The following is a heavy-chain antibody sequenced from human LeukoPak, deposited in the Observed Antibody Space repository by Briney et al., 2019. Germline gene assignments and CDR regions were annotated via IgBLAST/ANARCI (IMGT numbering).Heavy chain of an antibody. D-gene: IGHD2-2*01. J-gene: IGHJ5*02. CDR2: TYYRSTWYS. V-gene: IGHV6-1*01. Sequence: SQTLSLTCAIPGDSVSSNSVTWNWIRQSPSRGLEWLGRTYYRSTWYSDYAVSVRGRITVNPDTSKNQFSLHLNSVTPEDTAVYYCARRLTQYDCFDPWGQGILVTVSS. CDR3: ARRLTQYDCFDP. CDR1: GDSVSSNSVT.